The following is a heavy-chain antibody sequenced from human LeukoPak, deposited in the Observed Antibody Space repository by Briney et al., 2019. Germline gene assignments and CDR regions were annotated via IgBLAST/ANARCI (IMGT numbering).Heavy chain of an antibody. Sequence: SETLSLTYAVSGYSISSCYHLGWIRQPPGKGLEWIGTIYHSAITFYNPSLKSRVTMSVDTSKNQFSLRLTSVTAADTAVYYCARPPTPAAGHDYWGQGTLVTVSS. CDR2: IYHSAIT. J-gene: IGHJ4*02. CDR1: GYSISSCYH. D-gene: IGHD6-13*01. CDR3: ARPPTPAAGHDY. V-gene: IGHV4-38-2*01.